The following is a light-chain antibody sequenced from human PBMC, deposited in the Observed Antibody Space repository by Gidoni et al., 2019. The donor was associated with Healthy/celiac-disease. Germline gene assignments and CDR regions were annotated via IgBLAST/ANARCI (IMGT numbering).Light chain of an antibody. J-gene: IGKJ4*01. V-gene: IGKV3-11*01. CDR2: DAS. Sequence: IVLTPSPATLSVSPGERATLSCRASQSVSSYLAWYQQKPGQAPRLLIYDASNRDTGIPARFSGSGSGTDFTLTISSLEPEDFAVYYCQQRSNWPQLTFGGGTKVEIK. CDR1: QSVSSY. CDR3: QQRSNWPQLT.